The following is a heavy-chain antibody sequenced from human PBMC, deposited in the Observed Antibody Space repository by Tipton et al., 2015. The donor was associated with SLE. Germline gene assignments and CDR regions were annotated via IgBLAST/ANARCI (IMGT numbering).Heavy chain of an antibody. J-gene: IGHJ4*02. CDR2: IHHTGNA. V-gene: IGHV4-38-2*01. Sequence: TLSLTCDVSGFSISSGYYWGWIRQPPGKGLEWIGSIHHTGNAYYNPSLKSRVTMSIDTSTNEVFLRLTSVTAADTAVYYCARHDYDSNGYYQHYFGHWGQGTLVTVSS. CDR3: ARHDYDSNGYYQHYFGH. CDR1: GFSISSGYY. D-gene: IGHD3-22*01.